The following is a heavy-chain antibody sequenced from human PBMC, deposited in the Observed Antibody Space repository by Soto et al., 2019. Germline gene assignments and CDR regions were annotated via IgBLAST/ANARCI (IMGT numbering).Heavy chain of an antibody. D-gene: IGHD3-3*01. CDR1: GGSISSSSYY. V-gene: IGHV4-39*01. Sequence: PSETLSLTGTVSGGSISSSSYYWGWIRQPPGKGLEWIGSIYYSGSTYYNPSLKSRVTISVDTSKNQFSLKLSSVTAADTAVYYCASSKYYDFWSGYYIFYYGMDVWGQGTTVTVSS. J-gene: IGHJ6*02. CDR2: IYYSGST. CDR3: ASSKYYDFWSGYYIFYYGMDV.